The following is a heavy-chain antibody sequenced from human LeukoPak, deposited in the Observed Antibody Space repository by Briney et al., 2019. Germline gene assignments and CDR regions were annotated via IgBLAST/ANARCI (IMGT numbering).Heavy chain of an antibody. V-gene: IGHV1-69*13. CDR1: GYTFTSYG. D-gene: IGHD2-2*01. J-gene: IGHJ6*03. CDR2: IIPIFGTA. Sequence: GASVKVSCKASGYTFTSYGISWVRQAPGQGLEWMGGIIPIFGTANYAQKFQGKVTITADESTSTAYMELSSLRSEDTAVYYCASQRGDIVVVPAATTDNYYYYYMDVWGKGTTVTVSS. CDR3: ASQRGDIVVVPAATTDNYYYYYMDV.